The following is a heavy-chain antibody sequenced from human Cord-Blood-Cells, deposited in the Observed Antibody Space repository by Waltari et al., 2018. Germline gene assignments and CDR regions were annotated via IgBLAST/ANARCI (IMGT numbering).Heavy chain of an antibody. CDR2: INTNSGGT. D-gene: IGHD3-10*01. CDR3: ASGGDYYYYGMDV. J-gene: IGHJ6*02. Sequence: QVQLVQSGAEVKKPGASVKVSCKASGYTFTGYYMHWVRQAPGQGLEWMGRINTNSGGTNYAQKFQGRVTMTRDTSISTAYMGLSRLRSDDTAVYYCASGGDYYYYGMDVWGQGTTVTVSS. V-gene: IGHV1-2*06. CDR1: GYTFTGYY.